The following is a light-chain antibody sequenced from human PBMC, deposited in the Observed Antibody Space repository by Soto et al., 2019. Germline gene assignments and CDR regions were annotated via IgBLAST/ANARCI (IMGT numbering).Light chain of an antibody. CDR1: SSNIGAGYD. Sequence: QSVLTQPPSVSGAPGQRVTISCTGNSSNIGAGYDVHWYQQLPGRAPKLVIYGNSNRPSGVPDRFSGSKSGTSASLAITGLQAEDEADYYCQSYDSSLSVLYVFGTGTKVTVL. CDR3: QSYDSSLSVLYV. CDR2: GNS. V-gene: IGLV1-40*01. J-gene: IGLJ1*01.